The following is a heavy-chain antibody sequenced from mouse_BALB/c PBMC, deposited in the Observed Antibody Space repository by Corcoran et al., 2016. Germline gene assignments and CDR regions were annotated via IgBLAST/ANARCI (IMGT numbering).Heavy chain of an antibody. CDR1: GYTFSNYG. V-gene: IGHV9-1*02. Sequence: QIQLVQSGPELKKPGETVTNSCKASGYTFSNYGMNWVKQAPGKGLKWMGWINTYTGEPTYADDFKGRFAFSLETSASTAYLQINNLKNEDMATYFCAREPYAMDYWGQGTSVTVSS. CDR2: INTYTGEP. J-gene: IGHJ4*01. CDR3: AREPYAMDY.